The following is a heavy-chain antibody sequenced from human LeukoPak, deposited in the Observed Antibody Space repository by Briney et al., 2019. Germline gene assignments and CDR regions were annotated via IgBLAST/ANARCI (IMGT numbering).Heavy chain of an antibody. V-gene: IGHV4-39*01. D-gene: IGHD4-23*01. CDR2: IYYSGST. CDR1: GGSISSSSYY. Sequence: SETLSLTCTVSGGSISSSSYYWGWIRQPPGKGLERIGSIYYSGSTYYNPSLKSRVTISVDTSKNQFSLKLSSVTAADTAVYYCARHPTVGSRHFDYWGQGTLVTVSS. J-gene: IGHJ4*02. CDR3: ARHPTVGSRHFDY.